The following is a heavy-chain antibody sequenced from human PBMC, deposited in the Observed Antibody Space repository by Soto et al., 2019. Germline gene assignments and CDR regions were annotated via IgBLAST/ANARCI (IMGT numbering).Heavy chain of an antibody. D-gene: IGHD6-13*01. CDR2: LSGSGATT. V-gene: IGHV3-23*01. CDR3: AKDAKGASAPYFFDS. Sequence: QLLESGGGLVQPGGSLRLSCTASGFAFDDYAMSWVRQAPGKGLEWVSALSGSGATTYYTDSVKGRFTISRDNSENTLFLQMDNLRVEDRAVYYCAKDAKGASAPYFFDSWGQGTLITVSS. CDR1: GFAFDDYA. J-gene: IGHJ4*02.